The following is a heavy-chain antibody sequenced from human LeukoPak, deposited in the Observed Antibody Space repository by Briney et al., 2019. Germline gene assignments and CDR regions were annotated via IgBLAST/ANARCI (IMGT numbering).Heavy chain of an antibody. Sequence: SQTLSLTCTLPGGSISSGSYYWSWIRQPAGKGLEWVGRIYTSGSTNYNPSLKSRVTISVDTSKNQFSLKLSSVTAADTAVYYCARKGTGDLDYFDYWGQGTLVTVSS. CDR2: IYTSGST. CDR3: ARKGTGDLDYFDY. V-gene: IGHV4-61*02. D-gene: IGHD7-27*01. J-gene: IGHJ4*02. CDR1: GGSISSGSYY.